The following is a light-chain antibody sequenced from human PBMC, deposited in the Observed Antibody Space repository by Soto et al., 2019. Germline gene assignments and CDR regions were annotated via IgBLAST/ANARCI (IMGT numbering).Light chain of an antibody. Sequence: IQMTQSPSSLSASVGDRVTITCRASQGIKNELGWYQQKPGKAPRLLIYGASILQSGVPSRFSGSGSGTDFTLTITSLQPADFATYYCLQDYNYPRTFGQGTKVDIK. V-gene: IGKV1-6*01. J-gene: IGKJ1*01. CDR2: GAS. CDR3: LQDYNYPRT. CDR1: QGIKNE.